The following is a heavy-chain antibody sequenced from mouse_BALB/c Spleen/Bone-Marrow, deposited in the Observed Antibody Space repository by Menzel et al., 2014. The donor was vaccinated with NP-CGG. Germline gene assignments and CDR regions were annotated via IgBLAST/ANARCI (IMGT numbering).Heavy chain of an antibody. D-gene: IGHD1-1*01. CDR1: GFNIKDTY. Sequence: VQLQQSGAELVKPGASVKLSCTASGFNIKDTYMHWVKQRPEQGLEWIGRIDPANGNTKYDPKFQGKATITADTSSNTAYPQLSSLTSEDTAVYYCVSYYYGNYFDSWGQGTTLTVSS. J-gene: IGHJ2*01. V-gene: IGHV14-3*02. CDR3: VSYYYGNYFDS. CDR2: IDPANGNT.